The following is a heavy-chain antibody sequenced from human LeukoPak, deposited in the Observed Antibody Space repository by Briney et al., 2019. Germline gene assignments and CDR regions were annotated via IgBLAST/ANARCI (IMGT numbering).Heavy chain of an antibody. CDR2: IYSGGST. CDR1: GFTVSSTD. V-gene: IGHV3-53*04. CDR3: ARVHQTYSNYYSDY. D-gene: IGHD4-11*01. Sequence: PGGSLRLSCSVSGFTVSSTDMSWVRQAPGKGLEWVSVIYSGGSTYYADSVKGRFTISRHNSKNTLYLQMNSLRAEDSAVYYCARVHQTYSNYYSDYWGQGTLVTVSS. J-gene: IGHJ4*02.